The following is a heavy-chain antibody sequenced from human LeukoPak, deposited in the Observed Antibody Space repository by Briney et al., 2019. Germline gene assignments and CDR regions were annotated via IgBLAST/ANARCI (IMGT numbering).Heavy chain of an antibody. CDR1: GYTFSDYY. Sequence: ASVKVSCKASGYTFSDYYIHWVRQAPGQGLEWMGWINPNNGDTKFAQKFSGRVTMTRDTSTSTAYLELSSLRSDDTAVYYCARVKFLVMVLVGPAAEYFPHWGQGTLVTVSS. V-gene: IGHV1-2*02. CDR2: INPNNGDT. J-gene: IGHJ1*01. D-gene: IGHD2-15*01. CDR3: ARVKFLVMVLVGPAAEYFPH.